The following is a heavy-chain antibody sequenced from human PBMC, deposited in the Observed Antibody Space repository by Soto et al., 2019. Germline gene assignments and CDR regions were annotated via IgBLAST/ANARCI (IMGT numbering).Heavy chain of an antibody. D-gene: IGHD2-21*02. Sequence: ASVKVSCKASGYTFTSYDINWVRQATGQGLEWMGWMNPNSGNTGYAQKFQGRVTMTRNTSISTAYMELSSLRSEDTAVYYCAVVVTAPTYYYYGMDVWGQGTTVTVS. CDR3: AVVVTAPTYYYYGMDV. CDR1: GYTFTSYD. V-gene: IGHV1-8*01. CDR2: MNPNSGNT. J-gene: IGHJ6*02.